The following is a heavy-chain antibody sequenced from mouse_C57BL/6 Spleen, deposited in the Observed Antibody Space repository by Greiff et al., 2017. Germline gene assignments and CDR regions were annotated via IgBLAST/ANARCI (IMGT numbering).Heavy chain of an antibody. Sequence: QVQLQQPGAELVMPGASVKLSCKASGYTFTSYWMHWVKQRPGQGLEWIGEIDPSDSYTNYNQKFKGKSTLTVDKSSSTAYMQLSSLTSEDSAVYYCASHSSGYVKDDFDYWGQGTTLTVSS. J-gene: IGHJ2*01. CDR2: IDPSDSYT. CDR1: GYTFTSYW. V-gene: IGHV1-69*01. CDR3: ASHSSGYVKDDFDY. D-gene: IGHD3-2*02.